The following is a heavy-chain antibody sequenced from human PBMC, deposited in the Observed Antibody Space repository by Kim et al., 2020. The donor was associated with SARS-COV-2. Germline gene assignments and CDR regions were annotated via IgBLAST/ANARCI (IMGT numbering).Heavy chain of an antibody. V-gene: IGHV4-59*02. J-gene: IGHJ4*02. D-gene: IGHD6-13*01. Sequence: SETLSLTCTVSGGSVSRYYWSWVRQTPGKGLEWIGYIHNSGSSNYNPSLKGRVTISVDTSKNQFSLKLRSVAAADTAIYYCARHYASSWYGVPWYFDYWGQGTLVTVSS. CDR2: IHNSGSS. CDR3: ARHYASSWYGVPWYFDY. CDR1: GGSVSRYY.